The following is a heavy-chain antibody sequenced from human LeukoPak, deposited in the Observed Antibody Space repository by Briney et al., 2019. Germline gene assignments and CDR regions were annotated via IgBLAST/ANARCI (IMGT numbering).Heavy chain of an antibody. J-gene: IGHJ4*02. Sequence: GSVRVSCKAFGYTITGYYIHWVGQAPGQGVEWMGWINPNNCSTNSAPKFQGSVTMTRDTSIGTAYMELNRLTYDDTAVYYCGRDRHWNQGNFDYWGQGTLVTVSS. CDR2: INPNNCST. D-gene: IGHD1-1*01. CDR3: GRDRHWNQGNFDY. CDR1: GYTITGYY. V-gene: IGHV1-2*02.